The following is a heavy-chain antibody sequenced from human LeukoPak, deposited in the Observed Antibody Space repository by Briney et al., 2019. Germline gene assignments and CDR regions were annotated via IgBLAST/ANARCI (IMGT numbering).Heavy chain of an antibody. D-gene: IGHD2-2*01. V-gene: IGHV3-48*04. CDR3: ARDSIDPAGMDPPGTFDI. J-gene: IGHJ3*02. CDR2: ISAGGSTR. CDR1: GFIFGGCR. Sequence: GGSLRLSCAASGFIFGGCRMNWVRQAPGKGLEWVSFISAGGSTRNYADSVKGRFTISRDDAKNSLYLQMNSLTAEDTALYYCARDSIDPAGMDPPGTFDIWGQGTMGTVSS.